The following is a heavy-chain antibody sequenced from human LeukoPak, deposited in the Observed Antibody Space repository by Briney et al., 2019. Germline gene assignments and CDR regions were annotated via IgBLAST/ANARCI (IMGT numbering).Heavy chain of an antibody. Sequence: PGGSLRLSCAASGFTFSSYWMNWVRQAPGKGLVWVARINSDGSSTSYADSVKGRFTISRDNAKNALYLQLNSLRAEDTAVYYCARDLPRGYSYGYYYYSGMDVWGQGTTVTVSS. CDR3: ARDLPRGYSYGYYYYSGMDV. D-gene: IGHD5-18*01. J-gene: IGHJ6*02. V-gene: IGHV3-74*01. CDR1: GFTFSSYW. CDR2: INSDGSST.